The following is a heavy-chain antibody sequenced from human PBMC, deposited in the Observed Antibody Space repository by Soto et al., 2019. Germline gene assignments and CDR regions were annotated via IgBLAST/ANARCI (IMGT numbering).Heavy chain of an antibody. CDR1: GYTFTGYY. D-gene: IGHD3-22*01. CDR3: ARGKRSYITMIVVAYAFDI. V-gene: IGHV1-2*02. J-gene: IGHJ3*02. Sequence: RASVKVSCKASGYTFTGYYMHWVRQAPGQGLEWMGWINPNSGGTNYAQKFQGRVTMTRDTSISTAYMELSRLRSDDTAVYYCARGKRSYITMIVVAYAFDIWGQGTMVTVSS. CDR2: INPNSGGT.